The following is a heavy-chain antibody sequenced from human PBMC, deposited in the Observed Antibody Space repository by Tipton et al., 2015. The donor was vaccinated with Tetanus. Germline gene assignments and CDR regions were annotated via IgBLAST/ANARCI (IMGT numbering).Heavy chain of an antibody. CDR3: AKDRCDRRGYYYLWYY. V-gene: IGHV3-23*01. CDR1: GFTFSSYA. J-gene: IGHJ4*02. D-gene: IGHD3-22*01. Sequence: GSLRLSCAASGFTFSSYAMSWVRQAPGKGLEWDSAISGSGGGTYYADSVKGRFIISRDNSKNTLYLQMNSLRAEDTAVYYCAKDRCDRRGYYYLWYYWGQGTLVPVSS. CDR2: ISGSGGGT.